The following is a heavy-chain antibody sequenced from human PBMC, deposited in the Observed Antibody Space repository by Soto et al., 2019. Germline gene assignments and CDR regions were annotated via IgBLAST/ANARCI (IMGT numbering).Heavy chain of an antibody. CDR2: IWYDGSNK. CDR1: GFTSSNYG. CDR3: ARDGIYGSGSYHNAPPGY. D-gene: IGHD3-10*01. V-gene: IGHV3-33*01. J-gene: IGHJ4*02. Sequence: GGSLRLSCAASGFTSSNYGMHWVRQAPGKGLEWVAVIWYDGSNKYYADSVKGRFTISRDNSKNTLYLQMNSLRAEDTAVYYCARDGIYGSGSYHNAPPGYWGQGTLVTVSS.